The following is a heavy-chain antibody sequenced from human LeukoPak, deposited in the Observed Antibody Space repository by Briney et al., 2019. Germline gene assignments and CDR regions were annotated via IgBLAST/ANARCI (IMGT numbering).Heavy chain of an antibody. J-gene: IGHJ4*02. CDR1: GGSISSGGYY. CDR3: ARDQWGSYFDY. CDR2: IYHSGST. V-gene: IGHV4-30-2*01. Sequence: TLSLTCTVSGGSISSGGYYWSWIRQPPGKGLEWIGYIYHSGSTYYNPSLKSRVTISVDRSKNQFSLKLSSVTAADTAVYYCARDQWGSYFDYWGQGTLVTVSS. D-gene: IGHD1-26*01.